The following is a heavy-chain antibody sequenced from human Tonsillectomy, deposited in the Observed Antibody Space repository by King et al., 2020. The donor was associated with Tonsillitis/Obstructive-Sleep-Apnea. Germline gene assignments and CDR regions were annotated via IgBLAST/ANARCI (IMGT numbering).Heavy chain of an antibody. CDR1: GGSFSGYY. CDR2: INHSGST. CDR3: AEGRITADAFDI. J-gene: IGHJ3*02. Sequence: VQLQQWGAGLLKPSETLSLTCAVYGGSFSGYYWSWIRQPPGKGLEWIGEINHSGSTNYNPSLKSRVTISVDTSKNQFSLKLSSVTAADTAVYYCAEGRITADAFDIWGQGTMVTVSS. D-gene: IGHD1-14*01. V-gene: IGHV4-34*01.